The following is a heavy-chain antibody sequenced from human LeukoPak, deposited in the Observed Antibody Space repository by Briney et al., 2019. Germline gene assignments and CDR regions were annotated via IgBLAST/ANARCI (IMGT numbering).Heavy chain of an antibody. V-gene: IGHV1-69*01. J-gene: IGHJ5*02. CDR2: IIPIFGTA. D-gene: IGHD5-18*01. Sequence: ASVKVSCKASGGTFISYAISWVRKAPGQGLEWMGGIIPIFGTANYAQKFQGRVTITADESTNTAYMELSSLRSEDTAVYYCARNVDTAMVTLNWFDPWGQGTLVTVSS. CDR3: ARNVDTAMVTLNWFDP. CDR1: GGTFISYA.